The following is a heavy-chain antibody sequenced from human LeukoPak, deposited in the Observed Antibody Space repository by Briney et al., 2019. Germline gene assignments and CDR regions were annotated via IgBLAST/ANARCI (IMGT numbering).Heavy chain of an antibody. Sequence: KPGGSLRLSCAASGFTFSSYNMNWVRQAPGKGLEWVSSISSSSSYIYYADSVKGRFTISRDNAKNSLYLQMNSLRAEDTAVYYCARAPSPLAVAGTDYWGQGTLVTVSS. J-gene: IGHJ4*02. CDR3: ARAPSPLAVAGTDY. CDR1: GFTFSSYN. D-gene: IGHD6-19*01. CDR2: ISSSSSYI. V-gene: IGHV3-21*01.